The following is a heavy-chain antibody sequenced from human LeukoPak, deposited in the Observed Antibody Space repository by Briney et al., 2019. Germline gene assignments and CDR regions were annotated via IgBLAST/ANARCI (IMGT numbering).Heavy chain of an antibody. CDR1: GGSISTYH. CDR2: ISYSGST. CDR3: ARHLDVYGSGSYEY. V-gene: IGHV4-59*08. Sequence: PSETLSLTCAVSGGSISTYHWSWIRQPPGKGLEWIGYISYSGSTNYNPSLKSRVTISVDTSKSQFSLKLSSVTAADTAVYYCARHLDVYGSGSYEYWGQGTLVTVSS. D-gene: IGHD3-10*01. J-gene: IGHJ4*02.